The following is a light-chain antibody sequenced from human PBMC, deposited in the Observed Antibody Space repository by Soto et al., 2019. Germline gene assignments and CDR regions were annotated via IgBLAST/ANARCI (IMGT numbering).Light chain of an antibody. J-gene: IGLJ1*01. CDR3: SSYTSTSTLV. CDR1: SSDVGGYNF. V-gene: IGLV2-14*01. Sequence: QSALTQPASVSGSPGQSITISCTGTSSDVGGYNFVSWYQQHPGKAPKLMIYEVSSRPSGVSNRFSGSKSGDTASLTISRLQAEDEADYYCSSYTSTSTLVFGTGTKVTVL. CDR2: EVS.